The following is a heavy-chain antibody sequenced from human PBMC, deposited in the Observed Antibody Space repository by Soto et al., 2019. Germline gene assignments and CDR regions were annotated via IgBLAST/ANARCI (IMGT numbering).Heavy chain of an antibody. CDR1: GYSFTSYW. V-gene: IGHV5-51*01. CDR2: MFPGDSDT. J-gene: IGHJ6*02. CDR3: ARVPDSSLGTMDV. Sequence: GESLKISCKGSGYSFTSYWIGWVRQLPGQGLEWMGVMFPGDSDTRYSPSFQGQVTMSADPSTNTAYLEWSSLKAADSAMYYCARVPDSSLGTMDVWGQGTTVTVSS. D-gene: IGHD6-19*01.